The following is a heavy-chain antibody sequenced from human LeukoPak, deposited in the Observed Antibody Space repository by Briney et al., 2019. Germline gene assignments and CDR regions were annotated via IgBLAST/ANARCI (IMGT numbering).Heavy chain of an antibody. D-gene: IGHD3-9*01. CDR1: GGSFSGYY. J-gene: IGHJ6*03. V-gene: IGHV4-34*01. CDR3: ARVRSRGYFDWLSTSGTYHYYYMDV. Sequence: SETLSLTCAVYGGSFSGYYWSWIRQPPGKGLEWIGEINHSGSTNYNPSLKSRVTISVDTSKNQFSLKLSSVTAADTAVYYCARVRSRGYFDWLSTSGTYHYYYMDVWGKGTTVTVSS. CDR2: INHSGST.